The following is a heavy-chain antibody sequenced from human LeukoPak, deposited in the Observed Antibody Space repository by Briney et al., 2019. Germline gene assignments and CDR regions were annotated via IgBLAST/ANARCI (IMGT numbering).Heavy chain of an antibody. V-gene: IGHV1-18*01. CDR3: ARGSTSRETNWFDP. J-gene: IGHJ5*02. CDR1: GYTFTSYA. D-gene: IGHD2-2*01. Sequence: ASVKVSCKASGYTFTSYAISWVRQAPGQGLEWLGWINAYDGNTKYAQELQDRVTMTTDTSATTAYMELRNLRSDDTAVYYCARGSTSRETNWFDPWGQGTLVTVSS. CDR2: INAYDGNT.